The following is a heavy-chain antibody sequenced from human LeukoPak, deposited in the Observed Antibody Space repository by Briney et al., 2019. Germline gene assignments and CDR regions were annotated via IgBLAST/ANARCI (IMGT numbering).Heavy chain of an antibody. CDR2: INPNSGGT. CDR1: GYTFTGYY. Sequence: ASVKVSCKASGYTFTGYYMHWVRQAPGQGLEWMGWINPNSGGTNYAQKFQGRVTMTRDMSTGTVYMELSSLRFEDTAVYYCANQEWLRFNLNAFDIWGQGTMVTVSS. J-gene: IGHJ3*02. CDR3: ANQEWLRFNLNAFDI. D-gene: IGHD5-12*01. V-gene: IGHV1-2*02.